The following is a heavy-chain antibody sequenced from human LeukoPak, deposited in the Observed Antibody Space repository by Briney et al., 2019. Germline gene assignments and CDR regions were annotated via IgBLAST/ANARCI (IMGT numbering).Heavy chain of an antibody. V-gene: IGHV3-13*01. CDR3: ARGFGLGMDV. CDR2: VGTAGDT. J-gene: IGHJ6*02. Sequence: GGSLRLSCAASGFSFSDYDMHWVRQPPGKGLEWVSAVGTAGDTFYAGSVKGRFTISREKPKNSLYLQMNSLRAGDTAVYYCARGFGLGMDVWGQGTTVTVSS. D-gene: IGHD3/OR15-3a*01. CDR1: GFSFSDYD.